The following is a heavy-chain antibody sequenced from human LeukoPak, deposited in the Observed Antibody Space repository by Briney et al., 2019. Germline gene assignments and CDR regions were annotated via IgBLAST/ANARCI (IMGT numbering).Heavy chain of an antibody. CDR2: INHSGST. CDR1: GGSFSGYY. CDR3: ARLDWLLLFDY. Sequence: SETLSLTCAVYGGSFSGYYWSWIRQPPGKGLEWIGEINHSGSTNYNPSLKSRVTISVDTSKNQFSPKLSSVTAADTAVYYCARLDWLLLFDYWGQGTLVTVSS. J-gene: IGHJ4*02. D-gene: IGHD3-9*01. V-gene: IGHV4-34*01.